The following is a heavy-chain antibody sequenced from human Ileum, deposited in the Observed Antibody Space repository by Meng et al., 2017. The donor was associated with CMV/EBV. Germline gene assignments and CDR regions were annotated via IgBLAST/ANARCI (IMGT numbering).Heavy chain of an antibody. CDR3: ARGLTYYDFWSGYYHFDY. V-gene: IGHV4-39*01. J-gene: IGHJ4*02. Sequence: SETLSLTCTVSGGSISSSSYYWGWIRQPPGKGLEWIGSIYYSGSTYYNPSLKSRVTISVDTSKNQFSLKLSSVTAADTAVYYCARGLTYYDFWSGYYHFDYWGQGTLVTVSS. CDR1: GGSISSSSYY. D-gene: IGHD3-3*01. CDR2: IYYSGST.